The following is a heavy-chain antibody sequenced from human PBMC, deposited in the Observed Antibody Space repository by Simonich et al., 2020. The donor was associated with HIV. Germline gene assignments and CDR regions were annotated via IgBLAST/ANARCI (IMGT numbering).Heavy chain of an antibody. CDR1: GGSFSGYY. V-gene: IGHV4-34*01. CDR3: ARPTGTDAFDI. Sequence: QVQLQQWGAGLLKPSETLSLTCAVYGGSFSGYYWTWIRQPPGKGLEWIGEINHSGSTNNHPPLKSRVTISVATAKNQFSLKLSSVTAADTAVYYCARPTGTDAFDIWGQGTMVTVSS. D-gene: IGHD1-1*01. CDR2: INHSGST. J-gene: IGHJ3*02.